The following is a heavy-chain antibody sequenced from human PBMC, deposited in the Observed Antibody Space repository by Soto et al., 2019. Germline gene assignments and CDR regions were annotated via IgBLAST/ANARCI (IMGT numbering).Heavy chain of an antibody. CDR1: GYTFTSYD. J-gene: IGHJ4*02. D-gene: IGHD1-1*01. CDR3: ARRAETNGWNGFGADKYYFDF. V-gene: IGHV1-8*01. CDR2: MNPNTGNS. Sequence: ASVKVSCKASGYTFTSYDIYWVRQATGQGLEWMGWMNPNTGNSGYAQKFQGRVTMTSDTSISTAHMELSSLRSEDTAVYYCARRAETNGWNGFGADKYYFDFWGQGNLVTVYS.